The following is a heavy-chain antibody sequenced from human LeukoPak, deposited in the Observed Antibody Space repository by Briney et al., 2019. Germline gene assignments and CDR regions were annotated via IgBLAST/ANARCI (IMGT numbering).Heavy chain of an antibody. J-gene: IGHJ3*02. CDR2: IYYSGST. CDR3: ARETTVVTPGRSDVFDI. Sequence: PSETLSLTCTVSGGSISSHYWNWIRQPPGKGLEWIGYIYYSGSTNYNPSLKSRVTISVDTSKNQFSLKLSSVTAANTAAYYCARETTVVTPGRSDVFDIWGQGTMVTVSS. D-gene: IGHD4-23*01. CDR1: GGSISSHY. V-gene: IGHV4-59*11.